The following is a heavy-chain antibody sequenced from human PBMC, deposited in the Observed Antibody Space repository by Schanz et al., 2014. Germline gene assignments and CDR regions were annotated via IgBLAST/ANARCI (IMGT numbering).Heavy chain of an antibody. CDR1: GFSFSDSF. CDR2: MSHSGGVI. J-gene: IGHJ5*02. Sequence: PGGSLRLSCVASGFSFSDSFMSWIRQTPEKGLEWIAFMSHSGGVIYYAESVRGRFFISRDNAKNSLYLQMKSLRVDDTAVYYCAKAADWPVTRFDPWGQGTLVTVSS. CDR3: AKAADWPVTRFDP. V-gene: IGHV3-11*01. D-gene: IGHD3-9*01.